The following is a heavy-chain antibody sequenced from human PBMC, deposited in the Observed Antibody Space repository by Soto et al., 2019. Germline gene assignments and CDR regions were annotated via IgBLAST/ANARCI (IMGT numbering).Heavy chain of an antibody. CDR3: ARDTYYSGYDRAFSAAGPYYYYYGMDV. CDR1: GYTFTSYG. V-gene: IGHV1-18*04. J-gene: IGHJ6*02. Sequence: ASVKVSCKASGYTFTSYGISWLRQAPGQGLEWMGWISAYNGNTNYAQKLQGRVTMTTDTSTSTAYMELRSLRSDDTAVYYCARDTYYSGYDRAFSAAGPYYYYYGMDVWGQGTTVTVSS. D-gene: IGHD5-12*01. CDR2: ISAYNGNT.